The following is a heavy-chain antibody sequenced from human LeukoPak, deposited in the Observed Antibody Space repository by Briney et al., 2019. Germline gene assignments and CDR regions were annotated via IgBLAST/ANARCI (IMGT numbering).Heavy chain of an antibody. CDR2: VYFTGST. Sequence: SETLSLTCTVSGGSVSSASYYWSWIRQPPGKGLEWIAYVYFTGSTNYNPSLKSRVTISLDMSKNQFSLKLSPVTAADTAVYYCARTQYCTSSTSCYFGYFDYWGQGTLVTVSS. CDR1: GGSVSSASYY. V-gene: IGHV4-61*01. D-gene: IGHD2-2*01. CDR3: ARTQYCTSSTSCYFGYFDY. J-gene: IGHJ4*02.